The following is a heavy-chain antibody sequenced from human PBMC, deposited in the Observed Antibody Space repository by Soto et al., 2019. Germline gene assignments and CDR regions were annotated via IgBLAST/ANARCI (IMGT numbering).Heavy chain of an antibody. CDR2: FYKSATT. J-gene: IGHJ5*01. V-gene: IGHV4-30-4*01. CDR3: ARGRYCLAGSCFPNCFDS. Sequence: SETLSLPCSVSGDFISNLVYFCAWILQPPGQALEYIGYFYKSATTYYNPSFESRVSISVDMSNSQFFLNVSSVTSADTPVFFSARGRYCLAGSCFPNCFDSWGQRALITVSS. D-gene: IGHD2-15*01. CDR1: GDFISNLVYF.